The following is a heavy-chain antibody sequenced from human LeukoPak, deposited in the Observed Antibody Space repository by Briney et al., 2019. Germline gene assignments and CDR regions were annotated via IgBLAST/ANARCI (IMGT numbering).Heavy chain of an antibody. CDR3: ARVEGGCSWSNYYYYMDV. J-gene: IGHJ6*03. CDR1: GGSISSYY. V-gene: IGHV4-59*01. CDR2: IYYSGST. Sequence: SETLSLTCTVSGGSISSYYWSWIRQPPGKGLEWIGYIYYSGSTNYNPSLKSRVTISVDTSKNQFSLKLSSVTAADTAVYYCARVEGGCSWSNYYYYMDVWGKGTTVTVSS. D-gene: IGHD6-13*01.